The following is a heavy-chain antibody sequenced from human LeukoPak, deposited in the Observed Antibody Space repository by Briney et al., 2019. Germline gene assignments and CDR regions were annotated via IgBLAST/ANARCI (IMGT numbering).Heavy chain of an antibody. CDR3: ARGRGQGGSYYYYYMDV. CDR2: IDFGGNTI. J-gene: IGHJ6*03. CDR1: GFTFSTYA. Sequence: PGGSLRLSCAASGFTFSTYAINWVRQAPGKGLELLSYIDFGGNTIYYDNSLKGRFTISRDNTNNYQNLQMNSLRADDTASYHCARGRGQGGSYYYYYMDVWGKETAVTIFS. D-gene: IGHD3-16*01. V-gene: IGHV3-48*04.